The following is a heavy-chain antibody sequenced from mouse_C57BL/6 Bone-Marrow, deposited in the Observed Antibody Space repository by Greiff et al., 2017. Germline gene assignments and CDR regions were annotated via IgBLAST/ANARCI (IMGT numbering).Heavy chain of an antibody. J-gene: IGHJ4*01. CDR3: KGYAMDY. Sequence: EVKVEESGAELVRPGASVKLSCTASGFNIKDDYMHWVKQRPEQGLEWIGWIDPENGDTEYASKFQGKATITADTSSNTAYLQLSSLTSEDTAVYYCKGYAMDYWGQGTSVTVSS. CDR1: GFNIKDDY. V-gene: IGHV14-4*01. CDR2: IDPENGDT.